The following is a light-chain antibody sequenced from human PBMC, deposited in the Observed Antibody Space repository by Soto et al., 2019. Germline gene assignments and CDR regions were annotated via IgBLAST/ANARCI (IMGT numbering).Light chain of an antibody. V-gene: IGKV3-15*01. Sequence: EIVLTQSPGTLSLSPGERATLSCRASQSVSSNLAWYQHKPGQAPRLLIYGASNRATGIPARFSGSGSGTEFTHTISSLQSEEFADYCGQQYKNWRTTCTFGQGTKVDI. CDR3: QQYKNWRTTCT. CDR1: QSVSSN. J-gene: IGKJ1*01. CDR2: GAS.